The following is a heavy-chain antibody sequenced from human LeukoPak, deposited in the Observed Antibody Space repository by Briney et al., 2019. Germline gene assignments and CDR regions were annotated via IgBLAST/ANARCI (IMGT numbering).Heavy chain of an antibody. J-gene: IGHJ3*02. Sequence: PGGSLRLSCAASGFTFSSYAMSWVRQAPGKGLEWVSAISGSGGSTYYADSVKGRFTISRDSSKNTLYLQMNSLRAEDTAVYYCAKTKNDSSGYYYEPDAFDIWGQGTMVTVSS. D-gene: IGHD3-22*01. CDR1: GFTFSSYA. V-gene: IGHV3-23*01. CDR3: AKTKNDSSGYYYEPDAFDI. CDR2: ISGSGGST.